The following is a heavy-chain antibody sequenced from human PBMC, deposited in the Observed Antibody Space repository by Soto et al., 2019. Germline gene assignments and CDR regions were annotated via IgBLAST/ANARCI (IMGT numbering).Heavy chain of an antibody. D-gene: IGHD2-2*01. V-gene: IGHV4-39*01. CDR1: CGSISSSSYY. CDR3: ARLGGSCSSTSCYYYYGMDV. J-gene: IGHJ6*02. Sequence: SETLSLTCTVSCGSISSSSYYWGWIRQPPGKGLEWIGSIYYSGSTYYNPSLKSRVTISVDTSKNQFSLKLSSVTAADTAVYYCARLGGSCSSTSCYYYYGMDVWGQGTTVTVSS. CDR2: IYYSGST.